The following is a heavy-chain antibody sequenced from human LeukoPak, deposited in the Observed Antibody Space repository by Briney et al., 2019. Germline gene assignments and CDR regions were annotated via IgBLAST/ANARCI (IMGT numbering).Heavy chain of an antibody. CDR1: GFTSDDYA. D-gene: IGHD3-22*01. CDR3: AKGDDSSGSVFDY. J-gene: IGHJ4*02. V-gene: IGHV3-9*02. CDR2: ISWNSGSI. Sequence: PGGSLRLSCAASGFTSDDYAMHWVRQGPGKGLEWVSGISWNSGSIGYEDSVKGRFTISRDNAKNSLYLQMNSLRAEDTALYYCAKGDDSSGSVFDYWGQGTLVTVSS.